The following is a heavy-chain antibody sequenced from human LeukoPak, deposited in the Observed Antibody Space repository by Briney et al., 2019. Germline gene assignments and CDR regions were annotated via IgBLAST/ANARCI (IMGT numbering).Heavy chain of an antibody. CDR1: GGSISSYY. CDR2: IYYSGST. J-gene: IGHJ4*02. D-gene: IGHD3-16*01. Sequence: PSETLSLTCTASGGSISSYYWSWIRQPPGKGLEWIGYIYYSGSTNYNPSLKSRVTISLDTSKNQFSLKLSSVTAADTAVYYCARAQPASIWGNYPRYFDYWGQGTLVTVSS. V-gene: IGHV4-59*01. CDR3: ARAQPASIWGNYPRYFDY.